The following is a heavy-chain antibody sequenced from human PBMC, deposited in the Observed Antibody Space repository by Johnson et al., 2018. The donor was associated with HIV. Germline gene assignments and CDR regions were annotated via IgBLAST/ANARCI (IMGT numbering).Heavy chain of an antibody. CDR3: ARSGYGSGSTHDAFDI. CDR1: GFTFSSYA. J-gene: IGHJ3*02. V-gene: IGHV3-9*01. CDR2: ISWNSGSI. Sequence: EVQLVESGGGLVQPGGSLRLSCAASGFTFSSYAMSWVRQAPGKGLEWVSAISWNSGSIGYADSVKGRFTISRDNAKNSLYLQMNSLRAEDTAVNYCARSGYGSGSTHDAFDIWGQGTMVTVSS. D-gene: IGHD3-10*01.